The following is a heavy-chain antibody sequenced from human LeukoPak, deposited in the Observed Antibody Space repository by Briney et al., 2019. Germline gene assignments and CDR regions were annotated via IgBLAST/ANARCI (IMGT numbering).Heavy chain of an antibody. V-gene: IGHV3-74*03. J-gene: IGHJ3*02. Sequence: SGGSLRLSCAASGFTSSTYWLHWVRQAPGKGLEWLSRINTGGSIITYADSVKGRFTISRYNAKNTVYLQMSRLRDEDTAVYYCTRARGIDAFDIWGQGTMVTVSS. D-gene: IGHD3-16*01. CDR2: INTGGSII. CDR3: TRARGIDAFDI. CDR1: GFTSSTYW.